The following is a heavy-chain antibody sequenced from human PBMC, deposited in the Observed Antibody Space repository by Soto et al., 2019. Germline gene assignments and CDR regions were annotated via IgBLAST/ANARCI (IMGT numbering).Heavy chain of an antibody. V-gene: IGHV2-5*01. J-gene: IGHJ5*02. CDR3: AHSFVWVAAVGRGNWFDP. D-gene: IGHD6-13*01. CDR1: GFSLSTSGVG. CDR2: IYWNDDK. Sequence: QITLKESGPTLVKPTQTLTLTCTFSGFSLSTSGVGVGWIRQPPGEALEWLALIYWNDDKRYSPSLKSRLTGTRDTSKNQVVITMTNVDPVDTATYSGAHSFVWVAAVGRGNWFDPWGQGTLVTVSS.